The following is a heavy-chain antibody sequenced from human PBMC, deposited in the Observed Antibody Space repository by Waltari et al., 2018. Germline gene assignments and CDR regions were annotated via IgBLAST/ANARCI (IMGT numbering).Heavy chain of an antibody. CDR3: TRHLSSYREDFDY. Sequence: EVQLVESGGGLVQPGGSLKLSCAASGFAFSDPARHWVRQASGKGLEWVGRIRSKANSYATAYAASVKGRFTISRDDSKNTAYLQMNSLKTEDTAVYYCTRHLSSYREDFDYWGQGTLVTVSS. V-gene: IGHV3-73*02. CDR2: IRSKANSYAT. D-gene: IGHD3-16*02. CDR1: GFAFSDPA. J-gene: IGHJ4*02.